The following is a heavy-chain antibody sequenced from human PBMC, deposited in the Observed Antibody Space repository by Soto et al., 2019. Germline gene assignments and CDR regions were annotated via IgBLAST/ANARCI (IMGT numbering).Heavy chain of an antibody. Sequence: EVQLLESGGGLVQPGGSLRLSCAASGFMFKSYAMNWVRQAPGKGLEWVATVSGSGGGTNYADSGRGRFTISRDNSKNTVYLELNSLRAEDTAVYYCAKDLSYDGISAAGTMGYYYYGMDVWGQGTTVTVSS. J-gene: IGHJ6*02. D-gene: IGHD6-13*01. CDR3: AKDLSYDGISAAGTMGYYYYGMDV. CDR1: GFMFKSYA. V-gene: IGHV3-23*01. CDR2: VSGSGGGT.